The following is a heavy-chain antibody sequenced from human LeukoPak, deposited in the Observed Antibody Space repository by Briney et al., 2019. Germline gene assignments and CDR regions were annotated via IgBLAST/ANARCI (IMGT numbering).Heavy chain of an antibody. D-gene: IGHD2-2*02. CDR1: GGTFSSYA. Sequence: ASVKVSCKASGGTFSSYAISWVRQAPGQGLEWMGGIIPIFGTANYAQKFQGRVTITTDESTSTAYMELSSLRSEDTAVYYCARSYQLLYLNHNWFDPWGQGTLVTVSS. J-gene: IGHJ5*02. V-gene: IGHV1-69*05. CDR2: IIPIFGTA. CDR3: ARSYQLLYLNHNWFDP.